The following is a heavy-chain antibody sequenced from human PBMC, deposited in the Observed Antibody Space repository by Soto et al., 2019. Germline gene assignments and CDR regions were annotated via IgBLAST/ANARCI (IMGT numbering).Heavy chain of an antibody. Sequence: SETLSLTCTVSCDSIRSYYWSWIRQPPGNGLYCIGYIYYSVITNXXPSLKSRXXMSIDTTKNHXSLKLXSVTAAYTATYYCARGVASSSRTSLIYWGQGALVTVX. D-gene: IGHD6-13*01. J-gene: IGHJ4*02. CDR3: ARGVASSSRTSLIY. CDR1: CDSIRSYY. CDR2: IYYSVIT. V-gene: IGHV4-59*01.